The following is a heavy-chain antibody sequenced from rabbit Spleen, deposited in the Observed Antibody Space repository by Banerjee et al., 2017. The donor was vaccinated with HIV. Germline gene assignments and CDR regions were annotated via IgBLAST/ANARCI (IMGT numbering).Heavy chain of an antibody. CDR3: ARSGASSGYWFYFNL. Sequence: QSLEESGGDLVKPGASLTLTCTASGFSFSSGYYMCWVRQAPGKGLEWIACINTNSGSTAYASWAKGRFTISKTSSTTVDLKMTSLTAADTATYFCARSGASSGYWFYFNLWGPGTLVTVS. V-gene: IGHV1S40*01. D-gene: IGHD1-1*01. J-gene: IGHJ4*01. CDR1: GFSFSSGYY. CDR2: INTNSGST.